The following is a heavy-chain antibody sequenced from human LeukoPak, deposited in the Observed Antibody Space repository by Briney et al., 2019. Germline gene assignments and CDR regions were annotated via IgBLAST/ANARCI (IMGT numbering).Heavy chain of an antibody. V-gene: IGHV4-38-2*01. J-gene: IGHJ4*02. CDR2: IYHSGST. CDR3: ASRGVSSSDYYDSSGYYLDRLFDY. D-gene: IGHD3-22*01. Sequence: SETLSLTCAVSGYSISSGYYWGWIRQPPGKGLEWIGSIYHSGSTYYNPSLKSRVTISVDTSKNQFSLKLSSVTAADTAVYYCASRGVSSSDYYDSSGYYLDRLFDYWGQGTLVTASS. CDR1: GYSISSGYY.